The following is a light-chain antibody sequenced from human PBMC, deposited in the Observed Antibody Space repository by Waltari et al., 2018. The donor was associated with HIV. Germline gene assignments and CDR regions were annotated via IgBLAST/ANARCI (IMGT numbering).Light chain of an antibody. CDR2: GVN. V-gene: IGLV2-8*01. J-gene: IGLJ2*01. CDR3: SSYAGPNHLL. Sequence: LTQPPSASGSPGQSVTFSCTGTSSDVGAYNFVSWYQQHPGKAPKLIIYGVNQRPSGVPDRFSGSKSGNTASLTVSGLQADDEADYYCSSYAGPNHLLFGGGTKLTVL. CDR1: SSDVGAYNF.